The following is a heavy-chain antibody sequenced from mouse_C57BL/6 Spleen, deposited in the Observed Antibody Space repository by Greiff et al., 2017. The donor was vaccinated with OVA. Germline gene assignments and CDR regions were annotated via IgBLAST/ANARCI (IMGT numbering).Heavy chain of an antibody. V-gene: IGHV1-5*01. J-gene: IGHJ3*01. CDR1: GYTFTSYW. D-gene: IGHD2-4*01. CDR3: TSGCTMITSWLAY. CDR2: IYPGNSDT. Sequence: VQLQQSGTVLARPGASVKMSCKTSGYTFTSYWMHWVKQRPGQGLEWIGAIYPGNSDTSYNQKFKGKAKLTAVTSASTAYMELSSLTNEDSAVYYCTSGCTMITSWLAYWGQGTLVTVSA.